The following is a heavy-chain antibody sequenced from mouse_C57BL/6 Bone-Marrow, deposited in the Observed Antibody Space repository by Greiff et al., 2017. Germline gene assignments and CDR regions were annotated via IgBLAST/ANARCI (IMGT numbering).Heavy chain of an antibody. Sequence: VQLQQSGPELVKPGASVKLSCKASGYTFTSYWMHWVKQRPGQGLEWIGNSNPSNGGTNYNEKFKSKATLTVDKSSSTAYMQLSSLTSEDSAVYYCASFITTVETFDYWGQGTTLTVTS. CDR1: GYTFTSYW. J-gene: IGHJ2*01. V-gene: IGHV1-53*01. D-gene: IGHD1-1*01. CDR3: ASFITTVETFDY. CDR2: SNPSNGGT.